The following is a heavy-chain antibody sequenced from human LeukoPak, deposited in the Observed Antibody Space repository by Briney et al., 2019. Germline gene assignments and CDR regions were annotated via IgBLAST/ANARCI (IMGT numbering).Heavy chain of an antibody. D-gene: IGHD5-18*01. V-gene: IGHV4-38-2*02. CDR3: ARILWYSYGYVDY. Sequence: SETLSLTCTVSGYSISSGYYWGWIRQPPGKGLEWIGEINHSGSTNYNPSLKSRVTISVDTSKNQFSLKLSSVTAADTAVYYCARILWYSYGYVDYWGQGTLVTVSS. J-gene: IGHJ4*02. CDR1: GYSISSGYY. CDR2: INHSGST.